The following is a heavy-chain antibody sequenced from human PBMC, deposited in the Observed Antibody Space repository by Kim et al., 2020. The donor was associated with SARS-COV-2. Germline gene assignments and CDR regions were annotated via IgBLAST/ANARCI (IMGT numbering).Heavy chain of an antibody. D-gene: IGHD6-19*01. CDR1: GFTFSSYS. CDR3: ARCPVAARGGFDY. J-gene: IGHJ4*02. V-gene: IGHV3-21*01. Sequence: GGSLRLSCAASGFTFSSYSMNWVRQAPGKGLEWVSSISSSSSYIYYADSVKGRFTISRDNAKNSLYLQMNSLRAEDTAVYYCARCPVAARGGFDYWGQGTLVTVSS. CDR2: ISSSSSYI.